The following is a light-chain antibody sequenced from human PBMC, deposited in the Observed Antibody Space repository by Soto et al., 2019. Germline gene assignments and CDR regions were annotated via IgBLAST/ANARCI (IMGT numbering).Light chain of an antibody. Sequence: EIVLTQSPGTLSLSPGERATLSCRASQSVSSSYLAWYQQKPGQPPRLLIYGASSRATGIPDRFSGSGSGTDFTLTISRLEPEDFAVYYCQLYDSSPWTFGQGTKVEIK. CDR2: GAS. CDR1: QSVSSSY. J-gene: IGKJ1*01. V-gene: IGKV3-20*01. CDR3: QLYDSSPWT.